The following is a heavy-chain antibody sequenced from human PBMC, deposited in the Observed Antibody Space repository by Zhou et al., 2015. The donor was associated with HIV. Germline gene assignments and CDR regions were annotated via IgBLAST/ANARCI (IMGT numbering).Heavy chain of an antibody. CDR2: IIPIFGTA. Sequence: QVQLVQSGAEVKKPGASVKVSCKVSGYTLTELSMHWVRQAPGQGLEWMGGIIPIFGTANYAQKFQGRVTITADESTSTAYMELSSLRSEDTAVYYCATTRRFSISPHWYYGMDVWGQGTTVTVSS. D-gene: IGHD1-1*01. J-gene: IGHJ6*02. CDR1: GYTLTELS. CDR3: ATTRRFSISPHWYYGMDV. V-gene: IGHV1-69*13.